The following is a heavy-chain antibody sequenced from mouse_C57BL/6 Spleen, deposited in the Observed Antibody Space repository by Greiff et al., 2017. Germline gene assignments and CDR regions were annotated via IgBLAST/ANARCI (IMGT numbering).Heavy chain of an antibody. CDR2: IYPRSGNT. J-gene: IGHJ2*01. CDR1: GYTFTSYG. D-gene: IGHD3-1*01. V-gene: IGHV1-81*01. CDR3: ARGDRVPYYFDD. Sequence: VQLQESGAELARPGASVKLSCKASGYTFTSYGISWVKQRTGQGLEWIGEIYPRSGNTYYNEKFKGKATLTADKSSSTAYMELRSLTSEDSAVYFCARGDRVPYYFDDWGQGTTRTVSS.